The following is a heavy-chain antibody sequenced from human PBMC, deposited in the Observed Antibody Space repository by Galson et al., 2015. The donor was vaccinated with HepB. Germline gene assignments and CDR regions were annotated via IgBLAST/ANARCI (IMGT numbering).Heavy chain of an antibody. D-gene: IGHD2-2*01. CDR3: AKVGCSSASCCKAYYYYDMDV. Sequence: SLRLSCAASGFIFSSYGMHWVRQAPGKGLEWVAVISYDGSNKYYADSVKGRFTISRDNSRNTLHVQMNSLRAEDTAVYYCAKVGCSSASCCKAYYYYDMDVWGQGTTVTVS. CDR1: GFIFSSYG. CDR2: ISYDGSNK. J-gene: IGHJ6*02. V-gene: IGHV3-30*18.